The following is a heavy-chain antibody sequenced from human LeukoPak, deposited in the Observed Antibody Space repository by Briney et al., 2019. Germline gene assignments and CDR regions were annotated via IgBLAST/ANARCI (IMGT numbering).Heavy chain of an antibody. Sequence: SVKVSCKASGGTFSSYAISWVRQAPGQGLEWMGGIIPIFGSANYAQMFHGRATIIADESTSTAYMELSSLRSEDTAVYYCATHLGYCSSTSCFSENWFDPWGQGTLVTVSS. CDR3: ATHLGYCSSTSCFSENWFDP. J-gene: IGHJ5*02. CDR2: IIPIFGSA. D-gene: IGHD2-2*01. V-gene: IGHV1-69*13. CDR1: GGTFSSYA.